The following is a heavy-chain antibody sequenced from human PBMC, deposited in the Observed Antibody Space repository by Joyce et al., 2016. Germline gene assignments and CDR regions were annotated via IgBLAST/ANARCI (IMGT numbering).Heavy chain of an antibody. V-gene: IGHV4-61*01. Sequence: HLQESGPGLVKPSETLSLTCTISGDSFSDTSYYWSWIRQPPGKGLEWLGFIYNSGTTHYNPSLGGRLSSSAGAAKKQLSLRLTSVTSADTAVYYCATSLPSRVGGFQFFGLDVWGQGTTVIVS. CDR3: ATSLPSRVGGFQFFGLDV. J-gene: IGHJ6*02. CDR1: GDSFSDTSYY. D-gene: IGHD3-10*01. CDR2: IYNSGTT.